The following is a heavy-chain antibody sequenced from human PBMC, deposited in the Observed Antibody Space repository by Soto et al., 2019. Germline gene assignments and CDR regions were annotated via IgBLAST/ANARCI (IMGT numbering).Heavy chain of an antibody. J-gene: IGHJ6*02. Sequence: QVHLVQSGAEVKKPGASVEVSCKASGYTFTDYYIHWVRQAHGQGLEWMGWINPNSGGTKFAQQFQGRVTMTRDTSISTAYMELSTLRFDDTAVYYCARDWYYFDSSGYSKLVYYHYYGLDVWGQGTTVTVSS. V-gene: IGHV1-2*02. CDR3: ARDWYYFDSSGYSKLVYYHYYGLDV. D-gene: IGHD3-22*01. CDR2: INPNSGGT. CDR1: GYTFTDYY.